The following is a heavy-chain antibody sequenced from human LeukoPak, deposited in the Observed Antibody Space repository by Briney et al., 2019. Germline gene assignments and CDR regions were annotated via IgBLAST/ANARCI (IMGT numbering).Heavy chain of an antibody. D-gene: IGHD2-21*01. V-gene: IGHV4-59*12. Sequence: KSSETLSLTCTVSGGSISSYYWSWIRQPPGKGLEWIGYIYYSGSTNYNPSLKSRVTISVDTSKNQFSLKLSSVTAADTAVYYCARARIVVVIDYWGQGTLVTVSS. CDR3: ARARIVVVIDY. J-gene: IGHJ4*02. CDR1: GGSISSYY. CDR2: IYYSGST.